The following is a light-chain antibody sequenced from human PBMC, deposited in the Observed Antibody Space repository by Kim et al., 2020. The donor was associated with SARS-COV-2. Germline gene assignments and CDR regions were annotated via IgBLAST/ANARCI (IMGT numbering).Light chain of an antibody. CDR1: SLRSYY. CDR2: GKN. CDR3: NSRDSNDNVV. J-gene: IGLJ2*01. V-gene: IGLV3-19*01. Sequence: SSELTQDPAGSVALGQTVSITCHGDSLRSYYATWYQQKPGQAPILVIYGKNNRPSGIPDRFSGSSSGNTASLTITGTQAGDEADYYCNSRDSNDNVVFGG.